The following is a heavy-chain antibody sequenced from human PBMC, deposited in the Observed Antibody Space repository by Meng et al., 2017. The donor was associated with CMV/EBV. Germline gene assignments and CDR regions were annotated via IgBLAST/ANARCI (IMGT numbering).Heavy chain of an antibody. CDR3: EQGYTGP. Sequence: VQWGQSGAGVKNTGSSGKGSCQASGGTFSSYAISWVRKAPGKGLEWMGGIIPIFGTANYAQKFQGRVTITADESTSTAYMELSSLRSEDTAVYYCEQGYTGPWGQGTLVTVSS. CDR2: IIPIFGTA. V-gene: IGHV1-69*12. J-gene: IGHJ5*02. CDR1: GGTFSSYA. D-gene: IGHD1-26*01.